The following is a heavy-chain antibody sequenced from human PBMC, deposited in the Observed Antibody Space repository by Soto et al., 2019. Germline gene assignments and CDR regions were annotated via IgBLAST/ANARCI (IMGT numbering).Heavy chain of an antibody. CDR3: ASDHGRGKWLRPLHY. CDR2: IYYSGST. V-gene: IGHV4-59*12. D-gene: IGHD5-12*01. Sequence: PTETLSLTCTVSGGSISSYYWSWIRQPPGKGLEWIGYIYYSGSTNYNPSLKSRVTISVDTSKNQFSLKLSSVTAADTAVYYCASDHGRGKWLRPLHYWGQGTLVTVSS. J-gene: IGHJ4*02. CDR1: GGSISSYY.